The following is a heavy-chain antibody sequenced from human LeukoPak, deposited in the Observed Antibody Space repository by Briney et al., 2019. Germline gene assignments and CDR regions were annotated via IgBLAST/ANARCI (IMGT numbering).Heavy chain of an antibody. Sequence: PSETLSLTCTVSGGSISSGGYYWSWIRQHPGKGLEWIGYIYYSGSTYYNPSLKSRVTISVDTSKNQFSLKLSSVTAADTAVYYCARVRAPMVGSDQPEYGMDVWGQGTTVTVSS. CDR2: IYYSGST. D-gene: IGHD3-10*02. CDR1: GGSISSGGYY. J-gene: IGHJ6*02. CDR3: ARVRAPMVGSDQPEYGMDV. V-gene: IGHV4-31*03.